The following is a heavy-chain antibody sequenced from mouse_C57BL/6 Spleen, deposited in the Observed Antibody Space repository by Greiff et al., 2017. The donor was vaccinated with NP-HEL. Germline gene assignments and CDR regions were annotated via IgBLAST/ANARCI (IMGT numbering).Heavy chain of an antibody. CDR3: TRWEAAQAPFDY. D-gene: IGHD3-2*02. V-gene: IGHV1-15*01. J-gene: IGHJ2*01. Sequence: VQLQESGAELVRPGASVTLSCKASGYTFTDYEMHWVKQTPVHGLEWIGAIDPETGGTAYNQKFKGKAILTADKSSSTAYMELRSLTSEDSAVYYCTRWEAAQAPFDYWGQGTTLTVSS. CDR2: IDPETGGT. CDR1: GYTFTDYE.